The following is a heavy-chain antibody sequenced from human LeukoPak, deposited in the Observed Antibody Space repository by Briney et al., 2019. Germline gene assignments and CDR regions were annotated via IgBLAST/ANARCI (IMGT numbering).Heavy chain of an antibody. CDR2: ISSGSSYI. D-gene: IGHD3-10*01. CDR3: AREGLYSGSASSDLYY. Sequence: GGSLRPSCAASGFTFSSYTMDWVRQAPGKGLEWVSSISSGSSYIYYADSVKGRFTISRDNAKNSLHLQMNSLIAEDTALYYCAREGLYSGSASSDLYYWGQGTLVTVPS. V-gene: IGHV3-21*01. CDR1: GFTFSSYT. J-gene: IGHJ4*02.